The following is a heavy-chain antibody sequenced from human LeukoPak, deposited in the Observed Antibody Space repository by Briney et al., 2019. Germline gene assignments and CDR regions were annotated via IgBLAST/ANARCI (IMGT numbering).Heavy chain of an antibody. CDR3: ATVLSGGSYYYGMDV. J-gene: IGHJ6*02. Sequence: ASVKVSCKASGYTFTSYYMHWVRQAPGQGLEWMGIINPSGGSTSYAQKLQGRVTMTTDTSTSTAYMELRSLRSDDTAVYYCATVLSGGSYYYGMDVWGQGTTVTVSS. CDR1: GYTFTSYY. CDR2: INPSGGST. D-gene: IGHD1-26*01. V-gene: IGHV1-46*01.